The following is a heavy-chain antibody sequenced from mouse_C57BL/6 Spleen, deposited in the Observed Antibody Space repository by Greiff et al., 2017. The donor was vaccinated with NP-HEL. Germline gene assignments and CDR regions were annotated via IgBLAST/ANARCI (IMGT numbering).Heavy chain of an antibody. CDR2: ISYDGSN. V-gene: IGHV3-6*01. Sequence: EVQLVESGPGLVKPSQSLSLTCSVTGYSITSGYYWNWIRQFPGNKLEWMGYISYDGSNNYNPSLKNRISITRDTSKNQFFLKLNSVTTEDTATYYCARDLYYSNPFAYWGQGTLVTVSA. CDR1: GYSITSGYY. CDR3: ARDLYYSNPFAY. J-gene: IGHJ3*01. D-gene: IGHD2-5*01.